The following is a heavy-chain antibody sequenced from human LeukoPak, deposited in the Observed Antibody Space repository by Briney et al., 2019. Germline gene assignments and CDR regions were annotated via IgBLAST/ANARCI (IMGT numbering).Heavy chain of an antibody. Sequence: GGSLRLSCAASGFTFRSYRMSWVRQAPGKGLEWVANIKEDANEEYYVDSVKGRFTVSRDNARNSLYLQMNSLTAEDTAVYYCARAAGHYFDYWGQGSLVTVSS. D-gene: IGHD3-10*01. V-gene: IGHV3-7*01. CDR2: IKEDANEE. CDR3: ARAAGHYFDY. CDR1: GFTFRSYR. J-gene: IGHJ4*02.